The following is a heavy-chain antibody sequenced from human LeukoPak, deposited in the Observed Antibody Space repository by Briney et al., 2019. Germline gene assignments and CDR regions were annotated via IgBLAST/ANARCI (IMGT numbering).Heavy chain of an antibody. J-gene: IGHJ5*02. CDR3: GRAFAPIVVVPAAPNWFDP. CDR1: GGPIRSADHY. CDR2: IFYSGAT. Sequence: SETLSLTCTVSGGPIRSADHYWSWIRQPPGKGLEWVGYIFYSGATYYNPSLKSRVTISVDTSKNQFSLKLSSVTAADTAVYYCGRAFAPIVVVPAAPNWFDPWGQGTLVTVSS. D-gene: IGHD2-2*01. V-gene: IGHV4-30-4*01.